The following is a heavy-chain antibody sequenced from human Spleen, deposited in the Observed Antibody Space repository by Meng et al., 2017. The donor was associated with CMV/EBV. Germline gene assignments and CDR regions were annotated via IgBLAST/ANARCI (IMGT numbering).Heavy chain of an antibody. Sequence: ESLKISCAFSGGSVNNYYWSWIRQPPGRGLEWIGSLRHRGSTNYNPSLKSRVTMSSDTSTNGFSLRLSSVTAGDTAVYYCVRISPTAVGTAYDYWGQGILVTVSS. V-gene: IGHV4-59*02. D-gene: IGHD6-13*01. CDR2: LRHRGST. CDR1: GGSVNNYY. CDR3: VRISPTAVGTAYDY. J-gene: IGHJ4*02.